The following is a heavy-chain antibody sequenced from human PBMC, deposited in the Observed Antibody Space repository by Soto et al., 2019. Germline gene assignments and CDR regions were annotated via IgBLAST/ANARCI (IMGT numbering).Heavy chain of an antibody. Sequence: PSETLSLTCTVSGGSITGGSISSTTYYWGWMRQPPGKGLEWIASFFIGGNTYYNPSLKSRVTTSVDTSKNQFSLKLSSVTAADTAVYYCSRERKGYDFWSAGVDYYYGMDVWGQGTTVTVSS. CDR2: FFIGGNT. V-gene: IGHV4-39*02. CDR3: SRERKGYDFWSAGVDYYYGMDV. D-gene: IGHD3-3*01. CDR1: GGSITGGSISSTTYY. J-gene: IGHJ6*02.